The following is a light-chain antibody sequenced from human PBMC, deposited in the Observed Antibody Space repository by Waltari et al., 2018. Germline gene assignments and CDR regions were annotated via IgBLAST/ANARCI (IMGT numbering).Light chain of an antibody. CDR3: QQTYKTPRT. J-gene: IGKJ1*01. Sequence: DIQMTQPPSSLPASVGDRVTISCRASQRISSYLNWYQQEPGKAPRLLIYGATSLQSGVPSRFSGSGSGTDFTLTISSLQPEDFATYYCQQTYKTPRTFGQGTKVDI. CDR2: GAT. V-gene: IGKV1-39*01. CDR1: QRISSY.